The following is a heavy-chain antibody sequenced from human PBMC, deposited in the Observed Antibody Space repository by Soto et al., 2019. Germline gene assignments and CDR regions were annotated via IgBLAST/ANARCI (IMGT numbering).Heavy chain of an antibody. J-gene: IGHJ5*02. Sequence: SETLSLTCPVSGGSISSSSYYWGWIRQPPGKGLEWIGSIYYSGSTYYNPSLKSRVTISVDTSKNQFSLKLSSVTAADTAVYYCARRSSGWGNWFDPWGQGTLVTVSS. CDR2: IYYSGST. V-gene: IGHV4-39*01. CDR3: ARRSSGWGNWFDP. CDR1: GGSISSSSYY. D-gene: IGHD6-19*01.